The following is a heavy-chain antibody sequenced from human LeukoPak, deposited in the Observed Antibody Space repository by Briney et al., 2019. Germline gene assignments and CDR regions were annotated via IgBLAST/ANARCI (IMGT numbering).Heavy chain of an antibody. V-gene: IGHV1-18*01. J-gene: IGHJ4*02. D-gene: IGHD3-3*01. CDR1: GYTFTSYG. CDR3: ASPGSFWSGYSLDY. Sequence: ASVKVSCKASGYTFTSYGISWVRQAPGQGLEWMGWISAYNGNTNYAQKLQGRVTMTTDTSTSTVYMELSSLRSEDTAVYYCASPGSFWSGYSLDYWGQGTLVTVSS. CDR2: ISAYNGNT.